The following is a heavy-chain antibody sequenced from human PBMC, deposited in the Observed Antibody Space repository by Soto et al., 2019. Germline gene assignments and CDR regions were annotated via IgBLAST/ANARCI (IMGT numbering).Heavy chain of an antibody. Sequence: QVHLVQSGAEVKKPGASVRVSCKASGYSFTFYYLQWVRQAPGQGLEWMGKINPNSGGADYAEKFQGRVTMTRDTSINAAYMELSSLRSDDTAVYYCATGPRLGYFDWTYGYWGQGTLVTVSS. CDR3: ATGPRLGYFDWTYGY. CDR1: GYSFTFYY. CDR2: INPNSGGA. V-gene: IGHV1-2*02. D-gene: IGHD3-9*01. J-gene: IGHJ4*02.